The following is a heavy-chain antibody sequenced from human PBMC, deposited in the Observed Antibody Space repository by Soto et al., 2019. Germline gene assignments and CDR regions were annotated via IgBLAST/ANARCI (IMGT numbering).Heavy chain of an antibody. CDR2: INPSGGST. D-gene: IGHD6-19*01. Sequence: ASVKVSCKASGYTFTSYYMHWVRQAPGQGLEWMGIINPSGGSTSYAQKFQGRVTMTRGTSTSTVYMELSSLRSEDTAVYYCARGYSSGWYQGGAFDIWGQGTMVTVSS. J-gene: IGHJ3*02. CDR1: GYTFTSYY. V-gene: IGHV1-46*01. CDR3: ARGYSSGWYQGGAFDI.